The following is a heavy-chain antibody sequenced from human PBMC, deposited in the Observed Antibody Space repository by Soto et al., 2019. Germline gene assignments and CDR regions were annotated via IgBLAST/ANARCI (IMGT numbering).Heavy chain of an antibody. D-gene: IGHD3-10*01. CDR2: IYWDDDK. J-gene: IGHJ4*02. CDR3: ARSYGSGSYYNQFDY. CDR1: GFSLSTSGVG. V-gene: IGHV2-5*02. Sequence: QITLKESGPTLVKPTQTLTLTCTFSGFSLSTSGVGVGWIRQPPGKALEWLALIYWDDDKRYSPSLKSRLTITKDTYKNQVVLTMTNMDPVDTATYYCARSYGSGSYYNQFDYWGQGTLVTVSS.